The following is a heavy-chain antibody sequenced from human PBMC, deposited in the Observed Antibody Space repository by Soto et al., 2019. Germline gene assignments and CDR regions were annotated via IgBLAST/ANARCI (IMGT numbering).Heavy chain of an antibody. CDR1: GFSLSTSGVG. D-gene: IGHD3-3*01. CDR2: IYWNDDK. V-gene: IGHV2-5*01. J-gene: IGHJ4*02. Sequence: QITLKESGPTLVKPTQTLTLTCTFSGFSLSTSGVGVGWIRQPPGKALEWLALIYWNDDKRYSPSLKSRLTITKDSSKNQVVLTMTNMDPVDTATYYCAHSNWSGYSISVYYFDYWGQGTLVTVSS. CDR3: AHSNWSGYSISVYYFDY.